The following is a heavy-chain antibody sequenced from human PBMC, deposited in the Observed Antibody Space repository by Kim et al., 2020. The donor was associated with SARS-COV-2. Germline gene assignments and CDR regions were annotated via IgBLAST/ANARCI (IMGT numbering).Heavy chain of an antibody. V-gene: IGHV3-23*01. Sequence: GYTYYADYVKGRFTISRDNSRNTLSLQMNSLRAEDTAIYYCAKGPVISYWGQGALVTVSS. D-gene: IGHD3-9*01. CDR2: GYT. CDR3: AKGPVISY. J-gene: IGHJ4*02.